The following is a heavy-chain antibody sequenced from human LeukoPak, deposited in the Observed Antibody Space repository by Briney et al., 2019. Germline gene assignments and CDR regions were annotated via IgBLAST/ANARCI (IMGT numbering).Heavy chain of an antibody. CDR2: ISGSGGST. D-gene: IGHD4-17*01. V-gene: IGHV3-23*01. J-gene: IGHJ5*02. CDR1: GFTFSSYA. Sequence: GGSLRLSCAASGFTFSSYAMSWVRQAPGKGLEWVSAISGSGGSTYYADSVKGRFTISRDNSKNTLYLQMNSLRVEDTAVYYCARASRGGDDYGDYGWFDPWGQGTLVTVSS. CDR3: ARASRGGDDYGDYGWFDP.